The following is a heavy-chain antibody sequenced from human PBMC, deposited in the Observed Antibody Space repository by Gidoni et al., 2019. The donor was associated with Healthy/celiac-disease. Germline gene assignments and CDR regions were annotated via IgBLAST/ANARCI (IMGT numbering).Heavy chain of an antibody. J-gene: IGHJ4*02. Sequence: QVQLQQWGAGLLKPSETLSLTCAVYGGSFSGYYWSWIRQPPGKGLEWIGEINHSGSTNYNPSLKSRVTISVDTSKNQFSLKLSSVTAADTAVYYCARGTIAAAPHYFDYWGQGTLVTVSS. D-gene: IGHD6-13*01. CDR2: INHSGST. CDR1: GGSFSGYY. CDR3: ARGTIAAAPHYFDY. V-gene: IGHV4-34*01.